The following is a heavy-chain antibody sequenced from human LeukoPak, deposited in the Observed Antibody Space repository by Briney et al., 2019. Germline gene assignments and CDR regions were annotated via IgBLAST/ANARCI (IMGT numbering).Heavy chain of an antibody. Sequence: ASVKVSCKASGYTFTSYYMHWVRQAPGQGLEWMGIINPSGGSTTYAQKFQGRVTMTRDMSTSTVYMELSSLRSEDTAVYYCARETGYCSSISCVNFDYWGQGTLVTVSS. V-gene: IGHV1-46*01. CDR1: GYTFTSYY. CDR3: ARETGYCSSISCVNFDY. J-gene: IGHJ4*02. D-gene: IGHD2-2*01. CDR2: INPSGGST.